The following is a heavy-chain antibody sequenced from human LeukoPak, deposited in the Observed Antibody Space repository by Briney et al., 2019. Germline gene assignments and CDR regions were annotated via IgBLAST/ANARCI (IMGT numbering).Heavy chain of an antibody. CDR3: ARGSPSYSSSWYGGPFDP. Sequence: ASVKVSCKASGYTFTGYYMHWVRQAPGQGLEWMGWINPNSGGTNYAQKFQGRVTMTRDTSISTAYMELSRLRSDDTAVYYCARGSPSYSSSWYGGPFDPWGQGTLVTVSS. V-gene: IGHV1-2*02. CDR2: INPNSGGT. J-gene: IGHJ5*02. D-gene: IGHD6-13*01. CDR1: GYTFTGYY.